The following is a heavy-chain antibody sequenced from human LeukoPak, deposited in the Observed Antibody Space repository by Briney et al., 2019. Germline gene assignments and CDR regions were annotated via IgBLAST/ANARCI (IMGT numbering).Heavy chain of an antibody. V-gene: IGHV3-74*01. CDR2: INSDGSST. J-gene: IGHJ4*02. CDR1: GFTFSSYW. CDR3: ARASFYNSGRIFDS. D-gene: IGHD2/OR15-2a*01. Sequence: GSLRLSCAASGFTFSSYWMHWVRQAPGKGLVWVSRINSDGSSTSYADSVKGRFTISRDNAKNTLYLQMNSLRAEDTAIYYCARASFYNSGRIFDSWGQGILVTVSS.